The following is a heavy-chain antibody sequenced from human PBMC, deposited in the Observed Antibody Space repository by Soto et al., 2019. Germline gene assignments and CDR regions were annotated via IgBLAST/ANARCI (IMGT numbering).Heavy chain of an antibody. CDR2: MNPNSGNT. CDR1: GYTFTSYD. Sequence: ASVKVSCKASGYTFTSYDINWVRQATGQGLEWMGWMNPNSGNTVYAQKFQGRVTMTRNTSVSTAYMELSSLRSEDTAVYYCARERSSGWYVDYWCQGTLVTVSS. V-gene: IGHV1-8*01. J-gene: IGHJ4*02. CDR3: ARERSSGWYVDY. D-gene: IGHD6-19*01.